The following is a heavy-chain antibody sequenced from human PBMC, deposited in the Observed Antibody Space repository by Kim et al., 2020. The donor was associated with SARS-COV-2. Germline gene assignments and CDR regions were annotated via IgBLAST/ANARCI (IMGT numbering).Heavy chain of an antibody. V-gene: IGHV1-46*01. J-gene: IGHJ3*01. Sequence: ASVKVSCKASGYTFTSYYMHWVRQAPGQGLEWMGIINPSGGSTSYAQKFQGRVTKTRDTSTSTVYMELSRLRSEETAVYYCARGYGDYSLANWGQGTMVTVSS. CDR2: INPSGGST. D-gene: IGHD4-17*01. CDR3: ARGYGDYSLAN. CDR1: GYTFTSYY.